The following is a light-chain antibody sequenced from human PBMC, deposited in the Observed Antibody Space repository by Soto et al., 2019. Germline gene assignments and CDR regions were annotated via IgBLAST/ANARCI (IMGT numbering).Light chain of an antibody. CDR2: EVS. J-gene: IGLJ1*01. CDR1: SSDVGGYNY. V-gene: IGLV2-14*01. Sequence: SLAQPASVSGSPGQSITISCTGTSSDVGGYNYVSWYQQHPGKAPKLMIYEVSNRPSGVSNRFSGSKSGNTASLTISGLQAEDEADYYCSSYTSSSTLVFGTGTKVTVL. CDR3: SSYTSSSTLV.